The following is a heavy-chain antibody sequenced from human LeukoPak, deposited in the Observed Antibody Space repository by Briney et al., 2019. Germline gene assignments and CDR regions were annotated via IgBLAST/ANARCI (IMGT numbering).Heavy chain of an antibody. V-gene: IGHV1-2*02. J-gene: IGHJ4*02. CDR3: ARDERYSYGDNHYPDLGF. D-gene: IGHD4/OR15-4a*01. Sequence: GAPVKVSCKASGYTFTGYYLFWVRQAPGHGLEWMGWINPNSGATKYAQNFQGRVTLTSDTSIRTTYMELSSLRSDDTAVYYCARDERYSYGDNHYPDLGFWGQGTPVTVSS. CDR1: GYTFTGYY. CDR2: INPNSGAT.